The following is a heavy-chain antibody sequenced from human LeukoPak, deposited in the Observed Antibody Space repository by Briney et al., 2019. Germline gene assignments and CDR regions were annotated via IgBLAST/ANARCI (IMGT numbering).Heavy chain of an antibody. CDR1: GFTFSSYA. CDR2: ISGSGGST. CDR3: AKPSRAGYDAFDI. J-gene: IGHJ3*02. V-gene: IGHV3-23*01. D-gene: IGHD6-19*01. Sequence: GGSLRLSCAASGFTFSSYAMSWVRQAPEKGLEWVSAISGSGGSTYYADSVKGRFTISRDNSKNTLYLQMNSLRAEDTAVYYCAKPSRAGYDAFDIWGQGTMVTVSS.